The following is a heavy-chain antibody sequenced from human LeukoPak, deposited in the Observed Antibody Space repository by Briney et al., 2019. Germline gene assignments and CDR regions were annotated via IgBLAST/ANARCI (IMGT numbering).Heavy chain of an antibody. J-gene: IGHJ5*02. D-gene: IGHD5-18*01. CDR2: INPNSGGS. CDR3: ARDTADHYNWLDP. V-gene: IGHV1-2*02. CDR1: GYTFTGYY. Sequence: GASVTVSCKASGYTFTGYYLHWVRQAPGQGLEWMGWINPNSGGSNYAQTVQGRVTITRDTSIRTAYREPNSLTSDDTAVYYWARDTADHYNWLDPWGQGTLVTVSS.